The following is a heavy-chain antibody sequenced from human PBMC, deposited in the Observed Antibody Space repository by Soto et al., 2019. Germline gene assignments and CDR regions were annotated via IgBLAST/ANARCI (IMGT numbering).Heavy chain of an antibody. V-gene: IGHV1-46*01. J-gene: IGHJ6*02. CDR3: ARERDGYNRYYYGMDV. D-gene: IGHD5-12*01. Sequence: WASVKVSCKASGYTFASYYMHWVRQAPGQGLEWMGIINPSGGSTSYAQKFQGRVTMTRDTSTSTVYMELSSLRSEDTAVYYCARERDGYNRYYYGMDVWGQGTTVTVSS. CDR2: INPSGGST. CDR1: GYTFASYY.